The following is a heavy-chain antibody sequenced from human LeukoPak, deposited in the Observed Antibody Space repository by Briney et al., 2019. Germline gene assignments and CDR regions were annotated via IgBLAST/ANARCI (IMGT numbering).Heavy chain of an antibody. CDR3: ARGSFDSSGYYYF. CDR2: IYYSGST. J-gene: IGHJ4*02. CDR1: GGSISSSSYY. V-gene: IGHV4-39*07. D-gene: IGHD3-22*01. Sequence: PSETLSLTCTVSGGSISSSSYYWGWIRQPPGKGLEWIGSIYYSGSTYYNPSLKSRVTISVDTSKNQISLKLSSVTAADTAVYFCARGSFDSSGYYYFWGQGTLVTVSS.